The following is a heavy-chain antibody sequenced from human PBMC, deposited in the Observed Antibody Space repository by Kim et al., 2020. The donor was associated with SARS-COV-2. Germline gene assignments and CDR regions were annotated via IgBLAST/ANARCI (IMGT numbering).Heavy chain of an antibody. CDR2: IYYSGST. Sequence: SETLSLTCTVSGGSISSSSYYWGWIRQPPGKGLEWIGSIYYSGSTYYNPSLKSRVTISVDTSKNQFSLKLSSVTAADTAVYYCARTLGYCSGGSCLYGMDVWGQGTTVTVSS. J-gene: IGHJ6*02. CDR3: ARTLGYCSGGSCLYGMDV. CDR1: GGSISSSSYY. V-gene: IGHV4-39*01. D-gene: IGHD2-15*01.